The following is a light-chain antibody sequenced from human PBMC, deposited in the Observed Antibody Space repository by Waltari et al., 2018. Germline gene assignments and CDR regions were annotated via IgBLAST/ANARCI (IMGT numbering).Light chain of an antibody. CDR3: QQYYSMPLT. CDR1: QSIFYSSNNKNY. CDR2: WAS. V-gene: IGKV4-1*01. J-gene: IGKJ3*01. Sequence: DIVMTQSPDSLAVSLGERVHINCKSSQSIFYSSNNKNYLAWYQQKPGQPPKLLISWASSREFGVPKRFSGSGSGTDFTLTISSLEAEDVAIYYCQQYYSMPLTFGPGTTVEI.